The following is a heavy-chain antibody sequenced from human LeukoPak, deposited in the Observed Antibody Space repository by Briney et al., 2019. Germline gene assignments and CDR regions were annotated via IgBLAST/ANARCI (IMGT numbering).Heavy chain of an antibody. CDR3: AKNPESNRYYFDY. CDR1: GFTFSSYG. V-gene: IGHV3-30*18. CDR2: ISYDGSNK. Sequence: GGSLRLSCAASGFTFSSYGMHWVRQAPGKGLEWVAVISYDGSNKYYADSVKGRFTISRDNSKNTLYPQMNSLRAEDTAVYYCAKNPESNRYYFDYWGQGTLVTVSS. J-gene: IGHJ4*02.